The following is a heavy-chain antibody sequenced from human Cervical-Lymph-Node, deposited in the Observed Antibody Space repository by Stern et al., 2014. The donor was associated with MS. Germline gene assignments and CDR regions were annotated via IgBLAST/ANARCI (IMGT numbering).Heavy chain of an antibody. V-gene: IGHV4-59*01. Sequence: QVQLQESGPGLVRPSETLSLTCNVSGGSMPDYYWSWIRQPPGKGLEWIGYVYHTGSTSYNPSLKSRVTISIGTSKSQFALKVNSVTTADTAVYYCARGGRMASMFYWGQGTLVTVSS. D-gene: IGHD5-24*01. CDR3: ARGGRMASMFY. CDR2: VYHTGST. J-gene: IGHJ4*02. CDR1: GGSMPDYY.